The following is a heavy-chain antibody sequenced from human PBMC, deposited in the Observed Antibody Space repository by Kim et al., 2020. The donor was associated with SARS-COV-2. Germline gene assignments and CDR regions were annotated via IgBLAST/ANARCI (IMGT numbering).Heavy chain of an antibody. CDR1: GGSISSYY. CDR3: ARDWGYSSRRAYYYYGMDV. Sequence: SETLSLTCTVSGGSISSYYWSWIRQPPGKGLEWIGYIYYSGSTNYNPSLKSRVTISVDTSKNQFSLKLSSVTAADTAVYYCARDWGYSSRRAYYYYGMDVWGQGTTVTVSS. CDR2: IYYSGST. V-gene: IGHV4-59*01. J-gene: IGHJ6*02. D-gene: IGHD6-19*01.